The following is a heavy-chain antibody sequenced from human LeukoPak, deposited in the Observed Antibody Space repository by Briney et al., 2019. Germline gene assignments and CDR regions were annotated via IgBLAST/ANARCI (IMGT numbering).Heavy chain of an antibody. Sequence: GGSLRLSCAASGFIFTNYFMSWVRQAPGKGLEWVASIKHDGSEKYYVDSVRGRFIISRDNAENSLYLQMNSLRVEDTAVYYCARTPDGADYWGQGTLVTVSS. CDR3: ARTPDGADY. CDR2: IKHDGSEK. D-gene: IGHD3-10*01. CDR1: GFIFTNYF. V-gene: IGHV3-7*01. J-gene: IGHJ4*02.